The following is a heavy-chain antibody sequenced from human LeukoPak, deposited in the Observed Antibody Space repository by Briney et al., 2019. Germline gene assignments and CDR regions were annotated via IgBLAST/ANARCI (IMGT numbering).Heavy chain of an antibody. V-gene: IGHV4-34*01. J-gene: IGHJ5*02. CDR1: GGSFSGYY. Sequence: SEPLSLTCAVYGGSFSGYYWSWIREPPGEGREWIGEINHSGSTNYNPSLKSRVTISVDTSKNQFSLKLSSVTAADTAVYYCARVLRSYYYGSGSLGDWFDPWGQGTLVTVSS. CDR2: INHSGST. D-gene: IGHD3-10*01. CDR3: ARVLRSYYYGSGSLGDWFDP.